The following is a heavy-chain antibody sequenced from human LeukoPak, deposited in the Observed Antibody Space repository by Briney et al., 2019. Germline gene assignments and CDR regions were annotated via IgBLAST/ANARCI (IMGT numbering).Heavy chain of an antibody. CDR2: IYYNGRT. CDR3: ARDLRSGYYIYYYYMDV. J-gene: IGHJ6*03. V-gene: IGHV4-39*02. CDR1: TFSSYW. Sequence: TFSSYWMGWVRQPPGKGLGWIGNIYYNGRTYYSPSLKSRGNISVDTSNNQFSLKLSSVAAADTAVYYCARDLRSGYYIYYYYMDVWGKGTTVTVSS. D-gene: IGHD3-3*01.